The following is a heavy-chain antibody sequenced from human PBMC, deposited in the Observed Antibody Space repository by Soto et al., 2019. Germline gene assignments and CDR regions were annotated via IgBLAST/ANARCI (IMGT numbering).Heavy chain of an antibody. CDR1: GFTFSSYA. CDR2: ISGSGGST. V-gene: IGHV3-23*01. J-gene: IGHJ4*02. Sequence: PVVSLRLSCAASGFTFSSYAMSWVRQAPGKGLDWVSAISGSGGSTYYADSVKGRFTISRDNSKNTLYLQMNSLRAEDTAVYYCAKGVVGYYDSSGYYYLFDYWGQGTLVTVSS. CDR3: AKGVVGYYDSSGYYYLFDY. D-gene: IGHD3-22*01.